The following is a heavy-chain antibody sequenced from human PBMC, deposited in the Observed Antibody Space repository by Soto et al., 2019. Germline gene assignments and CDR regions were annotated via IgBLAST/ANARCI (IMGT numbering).Heavy chain of an antibody. CDR2: IYHSGTS. Sequence: QVELQESGPGVVKPSGTLSLTCDVFGNSISTTNWWSWVRQSPGKGLEWIGEIYHSGTSNYNPSLKSRVTISLDKSKNQFSLKLSSVTAADSAVYYCAKDVGYHYDGSPSGQFDFWGQGTLVIVPS. CDR3: AKDVGYHYDGSPSGQFDF. J-gene: IGHJ4*02. D-gene: IGHD3-22*01. V-gene: IGHV4-4*02. CDR1: GNSISTTNW.